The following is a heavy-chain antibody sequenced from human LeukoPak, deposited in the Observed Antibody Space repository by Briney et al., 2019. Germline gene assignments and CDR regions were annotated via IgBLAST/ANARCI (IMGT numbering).Heavy chain of an antibody. CDR3: ATLGGLYYESHGYPDFDH. Sequence: SETLSLTCSLSGGFLSPYYWSWIRHPPGGGLEWLGGMNQSGSTNYNPSFKGRVTISEEKFKEQFSFEVTSVDVADTAIYYCATLGGLYYESHGYPDFDHWGQGTLVTVSS. CDR1: GGFLSPYY. V-gene: IGHV4-34*01. CDR2: MNQSGST. D-gene: IGHD3-22*01. J-gene: IGHJ4*02.